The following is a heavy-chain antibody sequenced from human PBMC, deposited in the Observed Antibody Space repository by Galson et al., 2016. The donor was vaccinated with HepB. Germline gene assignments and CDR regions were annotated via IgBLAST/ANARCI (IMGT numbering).Heavy chain of an antibody. D-gene: IGHD2-2*01. V-gene: IGHV1-69*13. CDR1: GGTFSTYG. CDR2: IMPILRTA. J-gene: IGHJ5*02. CDR3: VRDHPGLVVPTPLTWFDP. Sequence: SVKVSCKASGGTFSTYGFSWVRQAPGQGLEWMGGIMPILRTANYAQKFQDRVTITADDSTRTVNTAYLQISSLKAEDTAVYYCVRDHPGLVVPTPLTWFDPWGQGTLVTVS.